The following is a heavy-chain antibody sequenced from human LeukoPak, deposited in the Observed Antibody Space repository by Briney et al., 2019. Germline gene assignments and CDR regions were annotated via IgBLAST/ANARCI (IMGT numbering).Heavy chain of an antibody. Sequence: PGGSLRLSCAASGFTFSSYSMNWVRQAPGKGLEWVSFISSSSSYIYYADSVKGRFTISRDNAKNSLYLQMNSLRAEDTAVYYCARDLMRDSTVWGYFDYWGQGTLVTVSS. CDR1: GFTFSSYS. CDR2: ISSSSSYI. V-gene: IGHV3-21*01. J-gene: IGHJ4*02. D-gene: IGHD3-16*01. CDR3: ARDLMRDSTVWGYFDY.